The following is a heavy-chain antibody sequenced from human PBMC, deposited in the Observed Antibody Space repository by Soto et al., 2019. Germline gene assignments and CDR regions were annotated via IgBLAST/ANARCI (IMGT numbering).Heavy chain of an antibody. CDR2: IYFSGST. CDR1: GGSISSGNFY. Sequence: VQLQESGPGLVRPSETLSLTCTVSGGSISSGNFYWSWIRQPPGKGLEWIGYIYFSGSTSYSPSLKSRLPISLNTSNNQFSLKLTSVTAADTAVYYCAHDSHGGNTYFDLWVQGALVTVSS. CDR3: AHDSHGGNTYFDL. D-gene: IGHD1-26*01. V-gene: IGHV4-30-4*01. J-gene: IGHJ4*02.